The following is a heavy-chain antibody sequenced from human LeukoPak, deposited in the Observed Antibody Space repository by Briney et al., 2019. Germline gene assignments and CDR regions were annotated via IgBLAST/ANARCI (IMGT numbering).Heavy chain of an antibody. D-gene: IGHD3-10*01. Sequence: GGSLRLSCAASGFTFSSYAMHWVRQAPGKGLEYVSAISSNGGSTYYANSVKGRFTISRDNSKNTLYLQMGSLRAEDMAVYYCARDSITMVRGVILSPHYGMDVWGQGTTVTVS. J-gene: IGHJ6*02. CDR1: GFTFSSYA. CDR3: ARDSITMVRGVILSPHYGMDV. CDR2: ISSNGGST. V-gene: IGHV3-64*01.